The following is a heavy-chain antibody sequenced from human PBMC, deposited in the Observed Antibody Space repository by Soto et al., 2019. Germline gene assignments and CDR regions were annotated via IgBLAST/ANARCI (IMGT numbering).Heavy chain of an antibody. CDR2: IYYSGST. Sequence: SETLSLTCTVSGGSIRSGGNSWSWIRQHSGKGLEWIGYIYYSGSTYYNPSLQSRLTISLDTSKNQFSLKLSSVTAADTAVYYCARGVLRTFDYWGQGTLVTVSS. CDR3: ARGVLRTFDY. V-gene: IGHV4-31*03. CDR1: GGSIRSGGNS. J-gene: IGHJ4*02.